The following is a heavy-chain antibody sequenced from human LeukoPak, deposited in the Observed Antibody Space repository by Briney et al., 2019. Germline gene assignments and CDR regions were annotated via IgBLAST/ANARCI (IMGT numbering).Heavy chain of an antibody. Sequence: PGGSLRLSCAASGFTFSSYGMHWARQGIGKGLEWISGIGTAGDTYYTASVKDRFTISREQAKNSLSLQMNSLTVGDTAVYYCARGKMLEDWGQGILVVVSS. CDR3: ARGKMLED. D-gene: IGHD1-1*01. V-gene: IGHV3-13*01. CDR1: GFTFSSYG. CDR2: IGTAGDT. J-gene: IGHJ4*02.